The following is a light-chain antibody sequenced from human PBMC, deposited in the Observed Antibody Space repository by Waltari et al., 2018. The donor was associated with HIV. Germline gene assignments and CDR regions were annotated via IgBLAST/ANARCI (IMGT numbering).Light chain of an antibody. V-gene: IGLV2-14*01. CDR2: EVS. J-gene: IGLJ2*01. Sequence: QSALTQPASASGSPGQSITISCTGTSSDVGGYNYVSWYQQHPGKAPKLMIYEVSNRPSGVSNRFSGPKSGNTASLTISGLQAEDEADYYFSSYTSSSTFHVVFGGGTKLTVL. CDR3: SSYTSSSTFHVV. CDR1: SSDVGGYNY.